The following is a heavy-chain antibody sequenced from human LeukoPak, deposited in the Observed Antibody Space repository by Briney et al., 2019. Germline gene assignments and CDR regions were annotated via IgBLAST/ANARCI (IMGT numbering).Heavy chain of an antibody. CDR3: ARDLVSGY. CDR2: ISYSGSVQ. J-gene: IGHJ4*02. V-gene: IGHV3-30*03. D-gene: IGHD6-6*01. Sequence: GSLRLSCAASGFTFNNFGMHWVRQAPGKGLEWVSVISYSGSVQFYAGSVKGRFTISRDDSKNTVYLQMNSLRVEDTAVYFCARDLVSGYWGQGTLVTVSS. CDR1: GFTFNNFG.